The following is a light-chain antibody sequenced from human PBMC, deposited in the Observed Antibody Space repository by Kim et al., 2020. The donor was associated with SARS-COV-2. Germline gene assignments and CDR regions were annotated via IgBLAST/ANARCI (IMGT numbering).Light chain of an antibody. CDR3: QSYDSSNVV. CDR2: EDN. Sequence: GKTVTISCTRSSGSIASNYVQWYQQRPGSAPTTVIYEDNQRPSGVPDRFSGSIDSSSNSASLTISGLKTEDEADYYCQSYDSSNVVFGGVTQLTVL. CDR1: SGSIASNY. V-gene: IGLV6-57*03. J-gene: IGLJ2*01.